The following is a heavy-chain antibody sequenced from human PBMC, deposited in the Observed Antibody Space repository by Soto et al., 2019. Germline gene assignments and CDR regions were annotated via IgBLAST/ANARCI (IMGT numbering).Heavy chain of an antibody. Sequence: GGSLRLSCAASGFTFSSYAMHWVRQAPGKGLEWVAVISYDGSNKYYADSVKGRFAISRDNSKNTLYLQMNSLRAEDTAVYYCARDILWSYYYDSSGYFSDAFDIWGQGTMVTVSS. D-gene: IGHD3-22*01. J-gene: IGHJ3*02. V-gene: IGHV3-30*09. CDR1: GFTFSSYA. CDR3: ARDILWSYYYDSSGYFSDAFDI. CDR2: ISYDGSNK.